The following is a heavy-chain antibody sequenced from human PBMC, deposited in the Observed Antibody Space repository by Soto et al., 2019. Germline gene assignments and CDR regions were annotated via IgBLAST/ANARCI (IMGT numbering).Heavy chain of an antibody. D-gene: IGHD2-21*02. CDR1: GYPFTSHA. CDR3: ARWAYCSGDCQFDY. Sequence: ASVKVSCKASGYPFTSHAMQWVRQAPGQSLEWMGWINTGNGNTKYSQKFQGRVTITRDTSASTAYMELSSLKSEDTAVYYCARWAYCSGDCQFDYWGQGTLVTVSS. V-gene: IGHV1-3*04. J-gene: IGHJ4*02. CDR2: INTGNGNT.